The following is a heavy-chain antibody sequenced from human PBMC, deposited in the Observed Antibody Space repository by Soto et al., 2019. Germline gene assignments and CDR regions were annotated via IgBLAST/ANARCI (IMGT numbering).Heavy chain of an antibody. V-gene: IGHV4-4*07. J-gene: IGHJ5*02. CDR3: ARGQRFSDWFDP. D-gene: IGHD3-3*01. Sequence: SETLSLTCTVTGGTLSGYYWTWIRQSAGGGLEWIGRIYSSGSTNYNPSLKRRVTISLDTSMIHFSLRLRSVSAADSAFFYCARGQRFSDWFDPLGQGTLVAVSS. CDR1: GGTLSGYY. CDR2: IYSSGST.